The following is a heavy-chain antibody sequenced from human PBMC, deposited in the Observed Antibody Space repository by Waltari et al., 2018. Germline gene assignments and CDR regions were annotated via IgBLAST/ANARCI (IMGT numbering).Heavy chain of an antibody. J-gene: IGHJ4*02. Sequence: EVQLVETGGGLIQPGGSLRLSCAASGFTVSRNYMNWVRQAPGKGLEWVSVIYTSGSTYYADSVKGRFTISRDISKNTLYLQMNSLRAEDTALYYCVSGYDSYYWGQGTLVTVSS. D-gene: IGHD5-12*01. CDR2: IYTSGST. CDR1: GFTVSRNY. CDR3: VSGYDSYY. V-gene: IGHV3-53*05.